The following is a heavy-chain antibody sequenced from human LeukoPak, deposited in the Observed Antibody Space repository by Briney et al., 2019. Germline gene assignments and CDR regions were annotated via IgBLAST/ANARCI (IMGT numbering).Heavy chain of an antibody. J-gene: IGHJ3*02. CDR1: GFTFSSYD. CDR2: IGTAGDT. V-gene: IGHV3-13*01. Sequence: GGSLRLSCAASGFTFSSYDMHWVRQATGKGLEWVSAIGTAGDTYYPGSVKGRFTISRENAKNSLYLQMNSLRAGDTAVYYCARGAYYYDSSDPFDIWGQGTMVTVSS. D-gene: IGHD3-22*01. CDR3: ARGAYYYDSSDPFDI.